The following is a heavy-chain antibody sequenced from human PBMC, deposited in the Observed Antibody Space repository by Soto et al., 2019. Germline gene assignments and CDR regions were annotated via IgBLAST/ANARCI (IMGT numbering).Heavy chain of an antibody. D-gene: IGHD3-10*01. CDR3: ARGPGLWFGEGHYYYMDV. V-gene: IGHV3-74*01. CDR2: INSDGSST. CDR1: GFTFSRSW. J-gene: IGHJ6*03. Sequence: PGGSLTLSCAASGFTFSRSWMNCVRPVPGKGLVWVSRINSDGSSTSYADSVKGRFTISRDNAKNTLYLQMNSLRDEDTAVYFCARGPGLWFGEGHYYYMDVWGKGTTVTVSS.